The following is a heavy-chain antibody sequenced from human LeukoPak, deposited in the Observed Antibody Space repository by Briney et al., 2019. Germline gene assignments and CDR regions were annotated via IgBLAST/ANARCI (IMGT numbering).Heavy chain of an antibody. CDR2: ISSSSSYT. D-gene: IGHD3/OR15-3a*01. V-gene: IGHV3-11*06. Sequence: GGSLRLSCAASGFTFSDYYMTWIRQAPGKGLEWISYISSSSSYTNYADSVKGRFTISRDNAKNSLYLQMSSLRAEDTAVYYCARDAPGTGGYYFDYWGQGTLVTVSS. J-gene: IGHJ4*02. CDR1: GFTFSDYY. CDR3: ARDAPGTGGYYFDY.